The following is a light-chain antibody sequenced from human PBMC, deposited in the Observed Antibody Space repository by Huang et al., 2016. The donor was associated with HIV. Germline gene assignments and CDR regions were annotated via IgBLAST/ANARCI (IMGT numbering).Light chain of an antibody. Sequence: ERVMTQSPDTLSQSPGERATLYCRASQYVSSNLAWYQQKPGQAPRLLVYGASTRVIDIPARFSGSGSGTEFTLTISSLQSEDSAVYYCQQYNNWPRTFGQGTKLEIK. CDR1: QYVSSN. CDR3: QQYNNWPRT. V-gene: IGKV3-15*01. J-gene: IGKJ2*01. CDR2: GAS.